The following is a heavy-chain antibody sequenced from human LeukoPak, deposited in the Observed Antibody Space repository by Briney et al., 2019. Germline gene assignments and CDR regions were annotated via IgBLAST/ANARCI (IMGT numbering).Heavy chain of an antibody. CDR2: ISYDGSNK. D-gene: IGHD6-13*01. V-gene: IGHV3-30-3*01. J-gene: IGHJ4*02. CDR3: AREGSSSSFDY. CDR1: GFTFSSYA. Sequence: GGSLRLSCAASGFTFSSYAMHWVRRAPGKGLEWVAIISYDGSNKYYADSVKGRFTISRDNSKNTLYLQMNSLRTEDTAVYFCAREGSSSSFDYWGQGTLVTVSS.